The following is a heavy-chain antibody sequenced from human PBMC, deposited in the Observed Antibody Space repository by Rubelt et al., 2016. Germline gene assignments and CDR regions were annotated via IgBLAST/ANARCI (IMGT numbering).Heavy chain of an antibody. V-gene: IGHV2-26*01. CDR1: GFSLSNARMG. CDR3: ARIFRAARTIFGEIDY. CDR2: IFSNDEK. J-gene: IGHJ4*02. D-gene: IGHD3-3*01. Sequence: QVTLKESGPVLVKPTETLTLTCTVSGFSLSNARMGVSWIRQPPGKALEWLAHIFSNDEKSYSTSLKSRLTISKDTSKSQVVLTMTNMDPVDTATYYCARIFRAARTIFGEIDYWGQGTLVTVSS.